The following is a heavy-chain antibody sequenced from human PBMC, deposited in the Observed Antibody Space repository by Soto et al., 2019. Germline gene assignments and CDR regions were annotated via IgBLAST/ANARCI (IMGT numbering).Heavy chain of an antibody. CDR1: GYTCTSYD. Sequence: QVQLVESGAEVKEPGASVRVSCKASGYTCTSYDINWVRQATGQGLEWMGWMNPESRNTGYAQKFQGRVTMTRDTSISTAYIELTSLRSEDTAVYYCARFVRHQLPTIDFWGQGTLVTVSS. CDR2: MNPESRNT. J-gene: IGHJ4*02. V-gene: IGHV1-8*01. D-gene: IGHD2-2*01. CDR3: ARFVRHQLPTIDF.